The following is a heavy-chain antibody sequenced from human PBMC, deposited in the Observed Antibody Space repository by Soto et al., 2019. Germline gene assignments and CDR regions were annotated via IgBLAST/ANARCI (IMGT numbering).Heavy chain of an antibody. CDR2: INHSGST. D-gene: IGHD5-12*01. Sequence: SETLSLTCAVYGGSFSGYYWSWIRQPPGKGLEWIGEINHSGSTNYNPSLKSRVTISVDTSKNQFSLKLSSVTAADTAVYYCARGRWLRLGFDYWGQGTLVTVS. CDR3: ARGRWLRLGFDY. J-gene: IGHJ4*02. CDR1: GGSFSGYY. V-gene: IGHV4-34*01.